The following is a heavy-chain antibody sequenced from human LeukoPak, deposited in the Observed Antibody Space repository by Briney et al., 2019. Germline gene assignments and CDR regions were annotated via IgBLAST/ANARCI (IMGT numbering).Heavy chain of an antibody. CDR3: ARVRPYSSGWNFDY. D-gene: IGHD6-19*01. V-gene: IGHV1-2*02. CDR2: IKPNSGGT. CDR1: EYPFTRYY. Sequence: APVKGSFKASEYPFTRYYMHWVRPAPGQRLEWMGWIKPNSGGTNYAQKFQGRVTMTRDTSISTAYMELSRLKSDDTAVYYCARVRPYSSGWNFDYWGQGTLLTVSS. J-gene: IGHJ4*02.